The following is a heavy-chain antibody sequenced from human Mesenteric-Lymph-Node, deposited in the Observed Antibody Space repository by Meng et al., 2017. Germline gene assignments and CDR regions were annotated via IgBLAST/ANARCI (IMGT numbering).Heavy chain of an antibody. Sequence: GESLKISCAASGFTFSSHWMTWVRQAPGKGLEWVGNINQDGSAKYFVDSVKGRFTISRDNAKNSLYLQMNSLRAEDTAVYYCARDRFDIWGQGTMVTVSS. J-gene: IGHJ3*02. CDR1: GFTFSSHW. V-gene: IGHV3-7*01. CDR2: INQDGSAK. CDR3: ARDRFDI.